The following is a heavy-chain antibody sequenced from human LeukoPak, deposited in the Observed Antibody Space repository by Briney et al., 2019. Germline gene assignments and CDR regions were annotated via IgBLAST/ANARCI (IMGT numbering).Heavy chain of an antibody. V-gene: IGHV3-49*04. Sequence: GGSLRLSCTASGFTFGDYPMSWVRQAPGKELEWVGFITSKTYGGTTEYAASVKGRFTISRDDSKSFAYLQMNSLKTEDTAVYYCAWGPRLGTTNAFHIWGQGTMVTVSS. D-gene: IGHD1-26*01. CDR3: AWGPRLGTTNAFHI. CDR1: GFTFGDYP. CDR2: ITSKTYGGTT. J-gene: IGHJ3*02.